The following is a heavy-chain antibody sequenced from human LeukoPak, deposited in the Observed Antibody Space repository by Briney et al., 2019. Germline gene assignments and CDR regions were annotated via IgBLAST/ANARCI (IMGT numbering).Heavy chain of an antibody. CDR1: GFTFSSYW. Sequence: GGSLRLSCVASGFTFSSYWMHWVRQVPGRGLVWVARINGDGGITEYADSVRGRFTISRDNAKNTLFLQMNSLRGEDTAVYYCAREHFGYSYEYWGQGTLVTVSS. V-gene: IGHV3-74*03. D-gene: IGHD5-18*01. CDR2: INGDGGIT. CDR3: AREHFGYSYEY. J-gene: IGHJ4*02.